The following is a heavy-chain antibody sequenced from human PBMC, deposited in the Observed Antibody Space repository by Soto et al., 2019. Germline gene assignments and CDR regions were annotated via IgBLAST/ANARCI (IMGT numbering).Heavy chain of an antibody. V-gene: IGHV1-8*01. CDR2: MNPNSGNT. Sequence: ASVKVSCKASGYTFTSYDLNWVRQATGQGLEWMGWMNPNSGNTGYAQKFQGRVTMTRNTSLSTAYMELSSLRSEDTAVYYCARGPYHSWSRQDEYYFDDWGEGTLVTVSS. CDR3: ARGPYHSWSRQDEYYFDD. CDR1: GYTFTSYD. D-gene: IGHD3-3*01. J-gene: IGHJ4*02.